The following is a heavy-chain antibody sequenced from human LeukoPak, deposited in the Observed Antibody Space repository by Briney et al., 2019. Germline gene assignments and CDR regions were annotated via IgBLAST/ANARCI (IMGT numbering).Heavy chain of an antibody. Sequence: GASVKVSCKASGYTFTSYGFSWVRQAPGQGLEWMGWINAYNGNTNNAQKLQGRVTMTTDTSTSTAYMELRSLRSDDTAVYYCARAEYYDYVWGSYRFPQGLWGQGTLVTVSS. D-gene: IGHD3-16*02. CDR3: ARAEYYDYVWGSYRFPQGL. CDR2: INAYNGNT. J-gene: IGHJ4*02. CDR1: GYTFTSYG. V-gene: IGHV1-18*01.